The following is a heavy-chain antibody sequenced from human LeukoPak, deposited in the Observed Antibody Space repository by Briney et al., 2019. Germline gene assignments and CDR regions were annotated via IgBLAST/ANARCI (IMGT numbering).Heavy chain of an antibody. V-gene: IGHV3-23*01. Sequence: PGGSLRLSCAASGFTFSNFGTSWVRQAPGKGLECVSPISGSGGSTSYADSVKGRFTISRDNSKDTLYLQMNSLRAEDTAVYYCARGRDTGRQYYFDYWGQGTLVTVAS. CDR3: ARGRDTGRQYYFDY. D-gene: IGHD5-18*01. CDR2: ISGSGGST. J-gene: IGHJ4*02. CDR1: GFTFSNFG.